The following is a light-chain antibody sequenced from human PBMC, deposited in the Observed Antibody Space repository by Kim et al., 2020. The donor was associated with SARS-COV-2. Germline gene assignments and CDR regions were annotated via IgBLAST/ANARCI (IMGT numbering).Light chain of an antibody. J-gene: IGKJ2*01. Sequence: SGSVGDRVTVTGRASETINSWLAWYQQKPEKAPKPLIQKASNLESGVPSRFSGSGSGTEFTLTISSLQPDDFATYYCQQYNTYSITFGQGTKLEIK. V-gene: IGKV1-5*03. CDR1: ETINSW. CDR3: QQYNTYSIT. CDR2: KAS.